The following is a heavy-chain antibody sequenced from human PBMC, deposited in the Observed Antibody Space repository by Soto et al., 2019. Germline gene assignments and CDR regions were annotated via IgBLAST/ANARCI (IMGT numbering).Heavy chain of an antibody. CDR2: IYYSGST. D-gene: IGHD1-26*01. J-gene: IGHJ4*02. CDR3: ARLNSGSFDY. V-gene: IGHV4-59*01. Sequence: PSETLSLTCAVSAGSIGTYYWSWIRQPPGKGLEWIGDIYYSGSTIYNPSLKSRVSISVDTSKKQFSLKVTSVTAADTAVYYCARLNSGSFDYWGQGTRVTVYS. CDR1: AGSIGTYY.